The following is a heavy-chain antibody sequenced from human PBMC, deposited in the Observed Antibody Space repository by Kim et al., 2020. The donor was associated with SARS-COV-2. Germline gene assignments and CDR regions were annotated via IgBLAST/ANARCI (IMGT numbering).Heavy chain of an antibody. CDR3: AREGDWNYANWFDP. CDR1: GASITAYY. V-gene: IGHV4-59*13. J-gene: IGHJ5*02. D-gene: IGHD1-7*01. Sequence: SETLSLTCSVSGASITAYYWSWIRQPPGKGLEWIGYVHYTGSTNYNPSLASRVDMSVDTSKNQFSLRLTSVSAADTAVYYCAREGDWNYANWFDPWGQGALVTVSA. CDR2: VHYTGST.